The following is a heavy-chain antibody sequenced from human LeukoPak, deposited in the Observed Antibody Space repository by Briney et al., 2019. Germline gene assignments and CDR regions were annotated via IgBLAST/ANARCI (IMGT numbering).Heavy chain of an antibody. CDR3: ARPLQGIVGATGPDY. D-gene: IGHD1-26*01. J-gene: IGHJ4*02. CDR1: EYSFATYW. CDR2: IYPSDSDT. Sequence: GESLKISCQGSEYSFATYWIAWLRQMPGKGLEWMGIIYPSDSDTRYSPSFQGQVTISADKSIKTAYLQWSSLKASDTAMYYCARPLQGIVGATGPDYWGQGTLVTVSS. V-gene: IGHV5-51*01.